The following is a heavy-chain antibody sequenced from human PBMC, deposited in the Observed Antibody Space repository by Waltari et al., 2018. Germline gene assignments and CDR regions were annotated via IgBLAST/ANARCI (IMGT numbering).Heavy chain of an antibody. V-gene: IGHV3-9*01. CDR2: ISWNSGSI. Sequence: EVQLVESGGGLVQPGRSLRLSCAASGFTFDDYAMHWVRQAPGKGLEWVSGISWNSGSIGYADSVKGRFTISRDNAKNSLYLQMNSLRAEDTALYYCAKDMVPVAGISPYGMDVWGQGTTVTVSS. D-gene: IGHD6-19*01. CDR1: GFTFDDYA. J-gene: IGHJ6*02. CDR3: AKDMVPVAGISPYGMDV.